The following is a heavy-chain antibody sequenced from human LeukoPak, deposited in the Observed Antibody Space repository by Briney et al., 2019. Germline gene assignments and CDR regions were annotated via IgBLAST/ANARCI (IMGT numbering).Heavy chain of an antibody. V-gene: IGHV4-59*11. CDR1: GGSISSHF. J-gene: IGHJ4*02. Sequence: SETLSLTCTVSGGSISSHFWSWIRQPPGKGLEWIGYIYHSGSSYYNPSLKSRVTIPMDRSRNQFSLRLTSLTAADTAVYYCVSAYCGGDCYHSLLTNWGQGILVTVSS. CDR2: IYHSGSS. D-gene: IGHD2-21*02. CDR3: VSAYCGGDCYHSLLTN.